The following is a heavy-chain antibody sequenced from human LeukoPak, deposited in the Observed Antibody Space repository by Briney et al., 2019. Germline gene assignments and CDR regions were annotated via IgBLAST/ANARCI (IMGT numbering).Heavy chain of an antibody. J-gene: IGHJ4*02. CDR2: INWSGDNT. V-gene: IGHV3-20*04. CDR1: GFTFADYG. D-gene: IGHD1/OR15-1a*01. CDR3: ARDLSSNWNNLAY. Sequence: GGSLRLSCEDSGFTFADYGLSWVRQAPRKGLEWVAGINWSGDNTFYADSVKGRFTISRDNTKKTLYLQMNNLRGEDTATYYCARDLSSNWNNLAYWGQGTLVTVPS.